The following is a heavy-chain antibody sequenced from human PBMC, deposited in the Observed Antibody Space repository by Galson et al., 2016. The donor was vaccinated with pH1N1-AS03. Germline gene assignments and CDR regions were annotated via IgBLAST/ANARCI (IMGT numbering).Heavy chain of an antibody. CDR3: ARLSVAVIGDG. J-gene: IGHJ4*02. CDR2: IIPLLGIP. Sequence: SVKVSCKASADTFSSYAISWVRQAPGQGLEWMGGIIPLLGIPNYAQKFQGRVTITADKLTSTAYMELSSLKSNDTAVYYFARLSVAVIGDGWGQGTLVTGSS. CDR1: ADTFSSYA. V-gene: IGHV1-69*10. D-gene: IGHD3-10*01.